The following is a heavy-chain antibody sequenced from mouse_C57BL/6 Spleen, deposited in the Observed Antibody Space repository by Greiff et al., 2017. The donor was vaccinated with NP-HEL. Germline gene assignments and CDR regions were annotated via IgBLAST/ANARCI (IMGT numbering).Heavy chain of an antibody. CDR2: IYPRSGNT. CDR1: GYTFTSYG. CDR3: AREDGRGDYYAMDY. V-gene: IGHV1-81*01. Sequence: QVQLQQSGAELARPGASVKLSCKASGYTFTSYGISWVKQRTGQGLEWIGEIYPRSGNTYYNEKFKGKATLTADKSSSTAYMELRSLTSEDSAVYFCAREDGRGDYYAMDYWGQGTSVTVSS. D-gene: IGHD1-1*01. J-gene: IGHJ4*01.